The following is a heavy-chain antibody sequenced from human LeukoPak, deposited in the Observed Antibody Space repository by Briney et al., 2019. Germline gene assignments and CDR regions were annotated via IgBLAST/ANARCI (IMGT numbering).Heavy chain of an antibody. CDR1: GGSISSYY. CDR3: ARDHYYDSSGLNWFDP. V-gene: IGHV4-59*01. J-gene: IGHJ5*02. CDR2: IYYSGST. D-gene: IGHD3-22*01. Sequence: PSETLSLTCTVSGGSISSYYWSWIRQPPGKGLEGIGYIYYSGSTNYNPSLKSRVTISVDTSKNQFSLKLSSVTAADTAVYYCARDHYYDSSGLNWFDPWGQGTLVTVSS.